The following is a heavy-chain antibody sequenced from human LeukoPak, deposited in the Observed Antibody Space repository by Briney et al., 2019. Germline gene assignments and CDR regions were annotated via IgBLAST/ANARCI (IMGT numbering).Heavy chain of an antibody. CDR1: GGSISSGGYY. Sequence: TLSLTCTVSGGSISSGGYYWSWIRQHPGKGLEWIGYIYYSGSTYYNPSLKSRVTISVDTSKNQFSLKLSSVTAADTAVYYCARVSRMLAAGQGGFDYWGQGTLGTVSS. D-gene: IGHD6-13*01. CDR2: IYYSGST. V-gene: IGHV4-31*03. CDR3: ARVSRMLAAGQGGFDY. J-gene: IGHJ4*02.